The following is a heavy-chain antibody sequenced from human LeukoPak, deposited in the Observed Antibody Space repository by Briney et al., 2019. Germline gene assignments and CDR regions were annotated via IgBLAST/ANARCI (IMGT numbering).Heavy chain of an antibody. CDR3: AREGVVVVAATI. D-gene: IGHD2-15*01. J-gene: IGHJ4*02. V-gene: IGHV4-61*02. CDR1: GGSISSGSYY. Sequence: SQTLSLTCTVSGGSISSGSYYWRWIRQPAGKGLEGIGRIYTSGSTNYNPSLKSRVTISVDTSKNQFSLKLSSVTAADTAVYYCAREGVVVVAATIWSQGTLVTVSS. CDR2: IYTSGST.